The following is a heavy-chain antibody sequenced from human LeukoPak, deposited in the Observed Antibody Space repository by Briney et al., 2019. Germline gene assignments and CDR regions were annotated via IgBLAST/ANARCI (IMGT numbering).Heavy chain of an antibody. D-gene: IGHD6-19*01. CDR1: GGTFSLYA. V-gene: IGHV1-69*05. CDR3: ATAVSGWYYYGMDV. J-gene: IGHJ6*02. CDR2: IIPVYGAA. Sequence: ASVKVSCKASGGTFSLYAIGWVRQAPGQGLEWMGGIIPVYGAANYAQKFQGRVTIATDESTSTAYMELSSLRSEDTAVYYCATAVSGWYYYGMDVWGQGTTVTVSS.